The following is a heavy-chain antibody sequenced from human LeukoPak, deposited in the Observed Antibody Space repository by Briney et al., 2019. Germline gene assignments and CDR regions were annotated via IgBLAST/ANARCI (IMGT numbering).Heavy chain of an antibody. CDR2: IKQDGSKT. D-gene: IGHD2-2*01. CDR1: GFTFNNYW. CDR3: ARVGYCSSTSCSLGAFDI. J-gene: IGHJ3*02. V-gene: IGHV3-7*01. Sequence: PGGSLRLSCAASGFTFNNYWMSWVRQAPGKGLEWVANIKQDGSKTYYVDSVRGRFTISRDNAKNSLYLQMNSLRAEDMAVYYCARVGYCSSTSCSLGAFDIWGQGTMVTVSS.